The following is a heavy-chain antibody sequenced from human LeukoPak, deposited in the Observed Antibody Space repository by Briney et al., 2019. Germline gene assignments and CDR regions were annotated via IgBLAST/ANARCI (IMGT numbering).Heavy chain of an antibody. J-gene: IGHJ4*02. CDR3: AGRIVGVTYYFDY. Sequence: GGSLRLSCAASGCTVSSNYMSWVRQAPGKGLEWVSVIYSGGSTYYADSVKGRFTISRDNSKNTLYLQMNSLRAEDTAVYYCAGRIVGVTYYFDYWGQGTRVTVSS. V-gene: IGHV3-53*01. D-gene: IGHD1-26*01. CDR1: GCTVSSNY. CDR2: IYSGGST.